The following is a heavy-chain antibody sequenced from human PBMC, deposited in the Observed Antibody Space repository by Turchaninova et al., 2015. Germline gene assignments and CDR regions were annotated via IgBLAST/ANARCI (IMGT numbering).Heavy chain of an antibody. Sequence: QVQLVQSGAAVKKPGSSVKVSCKASGGTFSSYSSSGGQQDPGQGLEWMGGIIPILGTANYAKKFQGRVTITADGSTSTAYMELSSLRSEDTAVYYCARKKYCSSTSCYVNYYYGMDVWGQGTTVTVSS. CDR2: IIPILGTA. V-gene: IGHV1-69*01. J-gene: IGHJ6*02. CDR3: ARKKYCSSTSCYVNYYYGMDV. CDR1: GGTFSSYS. D-gene: IGHD2-2*01.